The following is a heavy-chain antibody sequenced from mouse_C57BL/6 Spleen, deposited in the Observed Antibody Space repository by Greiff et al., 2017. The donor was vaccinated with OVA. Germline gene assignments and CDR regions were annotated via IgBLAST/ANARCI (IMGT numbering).Heavy chain of an antibody. CDR2: IYPGDGDT. D-gene: IGHD1-1*01. J-gene: IGHJ4*01. V-gene: IGHV1-82*01. CDR3: ARTVVATKGYAMDY. CDR1: GYAFSSSW. Sequence: QVQLQQSGPELVKPGASVKISCKASGYAFSSSWMNWVKQRPGKGLEWIGRIYPGDGDTKYNGKFKGKATLTADKSSSTAYMQLSSLTSEDSAVYFCARTVVATKGYAMDYWGQGTSVTVSS.